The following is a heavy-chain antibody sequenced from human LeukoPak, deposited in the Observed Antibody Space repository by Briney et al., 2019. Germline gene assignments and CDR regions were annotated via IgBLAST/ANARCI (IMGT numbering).Heavy chain of an antibody. CDR1: GGSFSGSY. J-gene: IGHJ3*02. V-gene: IGHV4-34*01. CDR2: INHSGST. Sequence: SETLSLTCAVYGGSFSGSYWSWIRQPPGKGLEWIGEINHSGSTNYNPSLKSRVTISVDTSKNQFSLKLSSVTAADTAVYYCAREGARWEPSFSAFDIWGQGTMVTVSS. CDR3: AREGARWEPSFSAFDI. D-gene: IGHD1-26*01.